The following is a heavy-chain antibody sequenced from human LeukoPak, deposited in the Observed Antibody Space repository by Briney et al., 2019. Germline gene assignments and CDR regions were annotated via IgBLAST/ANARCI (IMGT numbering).Heavy chain of an antibody. CDR3: VRGGEERWNWYFAL. J-gene: IGHJ2*01. CDR1: GFTFSSYA. Sequence: GGSLRLSCAASGFTFSSYAMHWVRQAPGKGLEWVALISYDGSLKYYADSVKGRFAISRDNAKNTLYLQMNSLRAKDTAIYYCVRGGEERWNWYFALWGRGTLVTVSS. D-gene: IGHD4-23*01. CDR2: ISYDGSLK. V-gene: IGHV3-30*09.